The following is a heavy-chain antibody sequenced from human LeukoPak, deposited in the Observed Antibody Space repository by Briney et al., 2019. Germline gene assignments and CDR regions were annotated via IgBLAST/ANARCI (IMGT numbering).Heavy chain of an antibody. CDR2: IYYSGST. CDR3: ARLRATPYYYYYMDV. V-gene: IGHV4-39*01. Sequence: SETLSLTRTVSGGSISSSSYYWGWIRQPPGKGLEWIGSIYYSGSTYYSPSLKSRVTISVDTSKNQFSLKLSSVTAADTAVYYCARLRATPYYYYYMDVWGKGTTVTVSS. CDR1: GGSISSSSYY. D-gene: IGHD2-15*01. J-gene: IGHJ6*03.